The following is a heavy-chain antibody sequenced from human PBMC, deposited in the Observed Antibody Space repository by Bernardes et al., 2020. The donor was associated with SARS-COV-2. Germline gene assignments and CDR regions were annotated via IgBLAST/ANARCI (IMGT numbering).Heavy chain of an antibody. J-gene: IGHJ3*02. CDR1: GGSISSYY. Sequence: ETLSLTCTVSGGSISSYYWSWIRQPPGKGLEWIGYIYYSGSTNYNPSLKSRVTISVDTSKNQFSLKLSSVTAADTAVYYCARSPEEQWLVGGAFDIWGQGTMVTVSS. CDR3: ARSPEEQWLVGGAFDI. CDR2: IYYSGST. V-gene: IGHV4-59*01. D-gene: IGHD6-19*01.